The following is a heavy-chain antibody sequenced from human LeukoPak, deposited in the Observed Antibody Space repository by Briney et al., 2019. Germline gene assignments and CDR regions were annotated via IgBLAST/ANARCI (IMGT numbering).Heavy chain of an antibody. CDR1: GFTFSSYG. CDR3: AKGMITMVRGVIDHGMDV. CDR2: ISYDGSNK. V-gene: IGHV3-30*18. J-gene: IGHJ6*02. D-gene: IGHD3-10*01. Sequence: PGGSLRLSCAASGFTFSSYGMHWVRQAPGKGLEWVAVISYDGSNKYYADSVKGRFTISRDNSKNTLYLQMDSLRAEDTAVYYCAKGMITMVRGVIDHGMDVWGQGTTVTVSS.